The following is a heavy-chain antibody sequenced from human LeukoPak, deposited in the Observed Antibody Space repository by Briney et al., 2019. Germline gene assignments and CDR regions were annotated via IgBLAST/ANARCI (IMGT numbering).Heavy chain of an antibody. CDR3: AKGGPNGFFGPGMRQALDV. CDR2: HIPRFGTT. Sequence: SVKVSCKASGGTFNNSPVKWIRQAPGQDVEWMGGHIPRFGTTFYARRFQGRLASRTDDSTGTADMTPTNLTSDDTAVYFCAKGGPNGFFGPGMRQALDVWGQGTTVIVSS. CDR1: GGTFNNSP. V-gene: IGHV1-69*05. D-gene: IGHD3-10*01. J-gene: IGHJ6*02.